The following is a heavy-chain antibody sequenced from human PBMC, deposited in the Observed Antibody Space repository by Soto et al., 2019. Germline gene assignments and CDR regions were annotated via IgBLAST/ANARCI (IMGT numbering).Heavy chain of an antibody. D-gene: IGHD2-15*01. J-gene: IGHJ6*03. CDR3: AKCDIVVPPAYYMDF. CDR1: GFTFSSYA. CDR2: VSGSGGAT. Sequence: EVQLLESGGGLVQPGGSLRLSCVASGFTFSSYAMSWVRQAPGKGLEWVSLVSGSGGATYYADSVKGRFTISKDNFKNTVYLQMNSLGAEDTAIYYCAKCDIVVPPAYYMDFWGKGTKVIVS. V-gene: IGHV3-23*01.